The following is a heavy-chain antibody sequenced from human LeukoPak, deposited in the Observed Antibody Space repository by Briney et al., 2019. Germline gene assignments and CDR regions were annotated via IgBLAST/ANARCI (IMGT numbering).Heavy chain of an antibody. J-gene: IGHJ5*02. CDR2: IYATGNT. CDR3: ARELGSDYGGYSP. D-gene: IGHD4-23*01. Sequence: PSETLSLTCSVSGGSMRSDSSFWSWIRQPAGKGLEWIRRIYATGNTNYNPSLERRVTISVDKSKNQFSLELTSVTAADTAVYYCARELGSDYGGYSPWGQGTLVTVSS. CDR1: GGSMRSDSSF. V-gene: IGHV4-61*02.